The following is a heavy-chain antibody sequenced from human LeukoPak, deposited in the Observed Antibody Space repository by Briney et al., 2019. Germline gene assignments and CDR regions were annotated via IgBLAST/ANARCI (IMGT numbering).Heavy chain of an antibody. J-gene: IGHJ5*02. CDR3: ARGKGGWFDP. V-gene: IGHV4-34*01. CDR2: INHSGST. Sequence: SETLSLTCAVYGGSFSGYYWSWIGQPPGKGLEWIGEINHSGSTNYNPSLKSRVTISVDTSKNQFSLKLSSVTAADTAVYYCARGKGGWFDPWGQGTLVTVSS. CDR1: GGSFSGYY. D-gene: IGHD3-16*01.